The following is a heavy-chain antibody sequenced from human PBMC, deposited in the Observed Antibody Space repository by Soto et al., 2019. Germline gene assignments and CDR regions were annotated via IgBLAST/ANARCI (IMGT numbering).Heavy chain of an antibody. CDR3: AAPITVDKATVLYCGMDV. V-gene: IGHV1-69*12. J-gene: IGHJ6*02. CDR2: IIPIFGTA. Sequence: QVQLVQSGAEVKKPGSSVKVSCKASAGTFSSYAISWVRQAPGQGLEWMGGIIPIFGTANYAQKFQGRVTIRANEYKSTAYMELSSLKAADTAVYYCAAPITVDKATVLYCGMDVWGQGTTVTVSS. CDR1: AGTFSSYA. D-gene: IGHD5-18*01.